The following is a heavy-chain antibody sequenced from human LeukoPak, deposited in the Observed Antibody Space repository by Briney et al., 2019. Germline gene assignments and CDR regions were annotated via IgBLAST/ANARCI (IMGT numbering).Heavy chain of an antibody. V-gene: IGHV3-48*03. CDR2: ISGSGSAM. J-gene: IGHJ4*02. CDR1: GFTFSSYE. Sequence: GGSLRLSCAASGFTFSSYEMNWVRQAPGKGLEWVSYISGSGSAMYYADSVKGRFTISRDNAKNSLYLQLNSLRAEDTAVYYCARIFGVVTHFDYWGQGTLVTVSS. CDR3: ARIFGVVTHFDY. D-gene: IGHD3-3*01.